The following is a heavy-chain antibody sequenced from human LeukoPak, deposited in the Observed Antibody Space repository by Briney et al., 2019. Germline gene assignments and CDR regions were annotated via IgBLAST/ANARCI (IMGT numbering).Heavy chain of an antibody. V-gene: IGHV3-72*01. CDR2: SRNKGNGYTT. D-gene: IGHD4-17*01. Sequence: PGGSLRLPCAASGFTVSTNYMDWVRQAPGKGLEWVGRSRNKGNGYTTQYAASVKGRFTISRDDSQNSLYLQMNSLQTEDTAVYYCASITPPTVRDVFASWGKGTLVTVSS. J-gene: IGHJ4*02. CDR1: GFTVSTNY. CDR3: ASITPPTVRDVFAS.